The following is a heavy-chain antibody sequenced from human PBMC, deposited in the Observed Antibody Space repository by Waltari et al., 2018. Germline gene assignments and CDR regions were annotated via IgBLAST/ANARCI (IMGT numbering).Heavy chain of an antibody. Sequence: QVQLVQSGAEVKKSGASVKVSCKASGYTFTTFSIHWVLQAPGQRLEWMGWINAGNGDRKYSQKFQGRLTFTRDTSANTAYMDLSSLRSEDTAVYYFTRGIKRGYSSGPENFDYWGQGALVTVSS. CDR1: GYTFTTFS. CDR3: TRGIKRGYSSGPENFDY. CDR2: INAGNGDR. J-gene: IGHJ4*02. D-gene: IGHD5-18*01. V-gene: IGHV1-3*01.